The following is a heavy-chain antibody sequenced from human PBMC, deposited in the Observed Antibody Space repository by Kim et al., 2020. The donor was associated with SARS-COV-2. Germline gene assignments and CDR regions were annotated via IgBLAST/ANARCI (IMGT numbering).Heavy chain of an antibody. J-gene: IGHJ3*02. V-gene: IGHV4-39*01. CDR3: ATHPQFFHI. CDR2: FYYSGST. CDR1: GGSISSSRHF. Sequence: ETLSLTCTVSGGSISSSRHFWGWIRQPPGKGLEWIGSFYYSGSTYYNPSLKSRVTISVDTSKNQFSLKLNSVTAEDTALYYCATHPQFFHIWGQGTMVSVSS.